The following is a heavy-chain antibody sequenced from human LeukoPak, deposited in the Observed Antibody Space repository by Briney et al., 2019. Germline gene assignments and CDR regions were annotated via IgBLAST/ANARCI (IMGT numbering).Heavy chain of an antibody. V-gene: IGHV4-59*11. CDR3: ARVGYSSGWSHFDL. Sequence: KPSETLSLTCTVSGXSISSHYGSWIRQPPGKGLEWIAYIFYSGSTNYNPSLRNRVTISVDTSKNQFSLKLSSVTAADTAVYYCARVGYSSGWSHFDLWGRGTLVTVSS. D-gene: IGHD6-19*01. CDR1: GXSISSHY. J-gene: IGHJ2*01. CDR2: IFYSGST.